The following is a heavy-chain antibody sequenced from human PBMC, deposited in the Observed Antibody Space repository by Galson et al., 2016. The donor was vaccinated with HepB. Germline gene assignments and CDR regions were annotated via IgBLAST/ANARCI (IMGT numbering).Heavy chain of an antibody. CDR2: VRSKANKYVT. J-gene: IGHJ6*02. D-gene: IGHD3-3*02. CDR1: GFSFSGSA. V-gene: IGHV3-73*01. CDR3: TRKLWDISTHYYFNYEMDV. Sequence: SLRLSCAASGFSFSGSAIHWVRQASGKGLEWVGHVRSKANKYVTTYAASVEGRFTISRDDSKNTAYLQMNSLKIEDTAVYYCTRKLWDISTHYYFNYEMDVWGQGTTVTVSS.